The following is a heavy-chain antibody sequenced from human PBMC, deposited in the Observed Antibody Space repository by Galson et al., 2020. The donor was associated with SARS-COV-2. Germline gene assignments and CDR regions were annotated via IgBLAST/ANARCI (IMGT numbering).Heavy chain of an antibody. D-gene: IGHD7-27*01. CDR3: AILTGSGGHDY. CDR1: GFTFGTYG. Sequence: TGGSLRLSCEASGFTFGTYGMTWVRQAPGKGLEWVSSISDSGGATYYADSVKARFTISRDNSKNTLYLQMNSLRAEDTAVYYCAILTGSGGHDYWGQGTLVTVSS. CDR2: ISDSGGAT. J-gene: IGHJ4*02. V-gene: IGHV3-23*01.